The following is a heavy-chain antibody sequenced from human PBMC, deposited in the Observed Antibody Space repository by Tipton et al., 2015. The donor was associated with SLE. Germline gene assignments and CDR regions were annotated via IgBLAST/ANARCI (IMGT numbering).Heavy chain of an antibody. D-gene: IGHD1-14*01. Sequence: SLRLSCVGSGFMFSSFEMNWVRQAPGKGLEWVSYISSSGTTLYYADSVKGRFTISRDNAKNSLYLHMKSLRAEDTAVYYCARGGDHAASNWFDPWGQGSMVTVSS. V-gene: IGHV3-48*03. CDR1: GFMFSSFE. CDR2: ISSSGTTL. J-gene: IGHJ5*02. CDR3: ARGGDHAASNWFDP.